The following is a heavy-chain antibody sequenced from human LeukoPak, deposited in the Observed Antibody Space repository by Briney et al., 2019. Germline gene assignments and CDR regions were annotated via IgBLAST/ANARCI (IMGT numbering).Heavy chain of an antibody. D-gene: IGHD6-6*01. CDR1: GYTFTSYY. J-gene: IGHJ5*02. Sequence: ASVKVSFKASGYTFTSYYMHWVRQAPGQGLEWMGIINPSGGSTNYAQKFQGRVTMTRDTSTSTVYMELSSLRSEDTAVYYCARERPTIAARSSNWFDPWGQGTLVTVSS. CDR3: ARERPTIAARSSNWFDP. V-gene: IGHV1-46*01. CDR2: INPSGGST.